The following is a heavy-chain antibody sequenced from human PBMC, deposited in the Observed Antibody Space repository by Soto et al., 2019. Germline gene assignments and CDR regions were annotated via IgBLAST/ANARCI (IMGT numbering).Heavy chain of an antibody. CDR3: AKDCPGPYSSSRCNWFDP. CDR1: GLTFSSYA. Sequence: GESLKISCAASGLTFSSYAMSWVRQAPGKGLEWVSAISGSGGSTYYADSVKGRFTISRDNSKNTLYLQMNSLRAEDTAVYYCAKDCPGPYSSSRCNWFDPWGQGTLVIVSS. V-gene: IGHV3-23*01. J-gene: IGHJ5*02. D-gene: IGHD6-13*01. CDR2: ISGSGGST.